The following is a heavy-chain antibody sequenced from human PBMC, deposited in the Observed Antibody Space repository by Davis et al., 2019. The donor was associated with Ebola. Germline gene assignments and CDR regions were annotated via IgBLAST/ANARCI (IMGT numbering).Heavy chain of an antibody. CDR3: ARTPFHYCSGGSCYPGWFDP. CDR2: ISSSSSYI. Sequence: GGSLRLSCAASGFTFSSYWMSWVRQAPGKGLEWVSSISSSSSYIYYADSVKGRFTISRDNAKNSLYLQMNSLRAEDTAVYYCARTPFHYCSGGSCYPGWFDPWGQGTLVTVSS. J-gene: IGHJ5*02. D-gene: IGHD2-15*01. V-gene: IGHV3-21*01. CDR1: GFTFSSYW.